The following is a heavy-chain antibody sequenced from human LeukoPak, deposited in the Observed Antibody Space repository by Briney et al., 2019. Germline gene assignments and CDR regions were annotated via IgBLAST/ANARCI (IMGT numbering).Heavy chain of an antibody. CDR2: IWYDGSNK. CDR1: GFTFSSYG. J-gene: IGHJ3*02. Sequence: GSLRLSCAASGFTFSSYGMHWVRQAPGKGLEWVAVIWYDGSNKYYADSVKGRFTISRDNSKNTLYLQMNSLRAEDTAVYYCARGWVEYSSSSDAFDIWGQGTMVTVSS. V-gene: IGHV3-33*01. CDR3: ARGWVEYSSSSDAFDI. D-gene: IGHD6-6*01.